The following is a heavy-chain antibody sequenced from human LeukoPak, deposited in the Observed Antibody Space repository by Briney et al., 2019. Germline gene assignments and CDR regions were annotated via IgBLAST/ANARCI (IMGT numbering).Heavy chain of an antibody. CDR3: AKDTHEWEFETAYDI. D-gene: IGHD1-26*01. CDR1: GFSFSNYG. J-gene: IGHJ3*02. Sequence: GGSLRLSCAASGFSFSNYGMRWVRQAPGKGLEWVAVMSYDGSNKYYADSVKGRFTISRDKSKNTLYLQMNSLRAEDTAVYYCAKDTHEWEFETAYDIWGQGTMVTVSS. CDR2: MSYDGSNK. V-gene: IGHV3-30*18.